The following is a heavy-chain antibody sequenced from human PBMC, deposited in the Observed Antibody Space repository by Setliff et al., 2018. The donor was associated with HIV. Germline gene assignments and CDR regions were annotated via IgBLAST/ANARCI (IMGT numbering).Heavy chain of an antibody. CDR3: ARHRDGGTYPLDY. Sequence: KTSETLSLTCRVSGGSIRDYYWNWIRQPAGKGLEWIGRMHTSGNTNYNPSLKSRVTISLDTSKNRFSLQLTSVTAADTAVYYCARHRDGGTYPLDYWGQGTLVTVSS. CDR1: GGSIRDYY. V-gene: IGHV4-4*07. J-gene: IGHJ4*02. CDR2: MHTSGNT. D-gene: IGHD1-26*01.